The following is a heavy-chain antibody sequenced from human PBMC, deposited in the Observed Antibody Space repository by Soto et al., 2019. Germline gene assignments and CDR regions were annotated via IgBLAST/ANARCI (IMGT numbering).Heavy chain of an antibody. D-gene: IGHD1-1*01. Sequence: QVHLVQSGAEVKKPGASVKVSCKASGYTFTSYGITWVRQAPGQGLEWMGWSSAHNGTTDYAQKLQGRVIMTRDTPTSTAYMALRSLRSDDTAVYYCARGRYGDYWGQGALVTVSS. J-gene: IGHJ4*02. CDR3: ARGRYGDY. CDR2: SSAHNGTT. V-gene: IGHV1-18*01. CDR1: GYTFTSYG.